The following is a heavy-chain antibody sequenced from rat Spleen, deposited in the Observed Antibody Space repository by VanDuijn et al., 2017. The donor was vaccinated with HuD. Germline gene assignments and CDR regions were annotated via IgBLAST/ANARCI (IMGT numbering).Heavy chain of an antibody. J-gene: IGHJ2*01. V-gene: IGHV5-25*01. CDR3: ARRLYDYFDY. Sequence: EVQLVESGGGLVQPGRSMKLSCAASGFTFSSFAMAWVRQAPKKGLEWIATITSGGSYTYYPDSVKGRFTISRDNAKTTLYLQMDSLRSEDTATYYCARRLYDYFDYWGQGVMVTVSS. CDR1: GFTFSSFA. D-gene: IGHD1-2*01. CDR2: ITSGGSYT.